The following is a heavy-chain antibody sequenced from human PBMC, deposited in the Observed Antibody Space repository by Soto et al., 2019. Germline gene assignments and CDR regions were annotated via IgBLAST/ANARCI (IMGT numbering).Heavy chain of an antibody. D-gene: IGHD3-3*01. Sequence: ASVKVSCKASGYTFTSYSMHWVRQAPGQRLEWMGWINAGNGNTKYSQKFQGRVTITRDTSASTAYMELSSLRSEGTAVYYCARDSPNLITIFGVVTAYYYMDVWGKGTTVTVS. CDR3: ARDSPNLITIFGVVTAYYYMDV. CDR2: INAGNGNT. J-gene: IGHJ6*03. CDR1: GYTFTSYS. V-gene: IGHV1-3*01.